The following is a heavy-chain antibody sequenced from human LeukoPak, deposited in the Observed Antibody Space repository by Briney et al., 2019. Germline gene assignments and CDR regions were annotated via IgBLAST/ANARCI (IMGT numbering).Heavy chain of an antibody. CDR3: AHSHGYGSSWSGFDS. J-gene: IGHJ4*02. CDR2: IYWDDEK. D-gene: IGHD6-13*01. Sequence: SGPTLVNPTQTLTLTCTFSGFSLSTSGVGVGWIRQPPGKALEWLALIYWDDEKRHSPSLKSRLTIMTNMDPVDTATYYCAHSHGYGSSWSGFDSWGQGTLVTVSS. V-gene: IGHV2-5*02. CDR1: GFSLSTSGVG.